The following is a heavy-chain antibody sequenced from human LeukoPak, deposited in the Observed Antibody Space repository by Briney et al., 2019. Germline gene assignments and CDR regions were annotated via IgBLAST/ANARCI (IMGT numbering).Heavy chain of an antibody. J-gene: IGHJ4*02. CDR2: INPSGGST. V-gene: IGHV1-46*01. Sequence: ASVKVSCKASGYTFTSYYMHWVRQAPGQGLEWMGIINPSGGSTSYAQKFQGRVTMTTDTSTSTAYMELRSLRSDDTAVYYCARDSGSGYFADFDYWGQGTLVTVSS. CDR1: GYTFTSYY. CDR3: ARDSGSGYFADFDY. D-gene: IGHD3-22*01.